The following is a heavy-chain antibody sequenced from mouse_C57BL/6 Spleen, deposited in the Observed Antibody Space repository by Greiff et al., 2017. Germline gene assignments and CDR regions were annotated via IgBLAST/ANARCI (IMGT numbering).Heavy chain of an antibody. CDR3: ARHYGSSFLDY. D-gene: IGHD1-1*01. Sequence: EVKLQESGGDLVKPGGSLKLSCAASGFTFSSYGMSWVRQTTDKRLAWVATISSGGSYTYYPDSVKGRFTISRDNAKTTMYLQLSSLMSEDTAMYYCARHYGSSFLDYWGQGTTLTVSS. CDR2: ISSGGSYT. J-gene: IGHJ2*01. CDR1: GFTFSSYG. V-gene: IGHV5-6*01.